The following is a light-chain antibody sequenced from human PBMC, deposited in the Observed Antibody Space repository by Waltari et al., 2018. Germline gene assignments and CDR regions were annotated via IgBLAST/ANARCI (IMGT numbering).Light chain of an antibody. CDR1: QTISNY. CDR3: QQYSTYSLT. V-gene: IGKV1-39*01. Sequence: DIQMTQSPSSLSASVGDRVTITCRASQTISNYLNWYQQKPGKAPKLLIYTTSTLQSGVPPHFSGSGSGTEFTLTISSLQPDDFATYYCQQYSTYSLTFGGGTKVEIK. J-gene: IGKJ4*01. CDR2: TTS.